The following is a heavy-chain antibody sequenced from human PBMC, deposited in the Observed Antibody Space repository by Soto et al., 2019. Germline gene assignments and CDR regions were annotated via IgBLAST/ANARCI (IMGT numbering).Heavy chain of an antibody. Sequence: GSLRLSCAASGFTFSSYWMHWVRQAPGKGLVWISRINSDGSSTSYADSVKGRFTISRDNAKNTLYLQMNSLRAEDTAVYYCARGRIVGATTVYYYGMDVWGQGTTVTVSS. V-gene: IGHV3-74*01. CDR2: INSDGSST. CDR1: GFTFSSYW. D-gene: IGHD1-26*01. J-gene: IGHJ6*02. CDR3: ARGRIVGATTVYYYGMDV.